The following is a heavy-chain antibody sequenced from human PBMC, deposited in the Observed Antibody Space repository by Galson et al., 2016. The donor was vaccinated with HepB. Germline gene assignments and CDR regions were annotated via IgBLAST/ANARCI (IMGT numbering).Heavy chain of an antibody. CDR2: TYYRSKWYN. V-gene: IGHV6-1*01. D-gene: IGHD1/OR15-1a*01. J-gene: IGHJ6*02. CDR3: VEQRKGAPYGMDV. CDR1: GDSVSSNSAA. Sequence: CAISGDSVSSNSAAWNWIRQSPSRGLEWLGRTYYRSKWYNDYAVSVKSRIIVNPDTSKNQFSLQLNSVTPEDTAVYYCVEQRKGAPYGMDVWGQGTTATVSS.